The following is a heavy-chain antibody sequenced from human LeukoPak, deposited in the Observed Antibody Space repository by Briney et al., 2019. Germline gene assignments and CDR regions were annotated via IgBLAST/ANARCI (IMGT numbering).Heavy chain of an antibody. Sequence: ASVKVSCKASGYTFTGYYMHWVRQAPGQGLEWMGWINPNSGGTNYAQKFQGRVTMTRDTSISTAYMELSRLRSDDTAVYYCARDLTNADDWLLYYFDYWGQGTLVTVSS. CDR3: ARDLTNADDWLLYYFDY. D-gene: IGHD3-9*01. CDR2: INPNSGGT. V-gene: IGHV1-2*02. CDR1: GYTFTGYY. J-gene: IGHJ4*02.